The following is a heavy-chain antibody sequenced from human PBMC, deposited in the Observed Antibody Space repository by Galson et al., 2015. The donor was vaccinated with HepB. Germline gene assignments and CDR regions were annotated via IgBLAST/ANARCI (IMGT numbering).Heavy chain of an antibody. CDR2: INPNSGGT. CDR3: ARDADYYDNSGYRMVAGF. V-gene: IGHV1-2*02. Sequence: SVKVSCKASGYTFTGYYMHWVRQAPGQGLEWMGWINPNSGGTNYAQKFQGRVTMTRDTSISTAYMELSRLRSDDTAVYYCARDADYYDNSGYRMVAGFWGQGTMVTVSS. D-gene: IGHD3-22*01. CDR1: GYTFTGYY. J-gene: IGHJ3*01.